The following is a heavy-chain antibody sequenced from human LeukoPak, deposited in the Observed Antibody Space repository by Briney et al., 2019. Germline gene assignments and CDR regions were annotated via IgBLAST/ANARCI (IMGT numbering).Heavy chain of an antibody. Sequence: SETLSLTCAVYGWSFNDYYWNWIRQPPGKGLEWIGEINARGDTNYNPSLKSRVTISVDTSKKQFSLRLTSMIAADTALYYCARGQVPAARGYNWFDPWGQGTLVAVSS. CDR3: ARGQVPAARGYNWFDP. J-gene: IGHJ5*02. D-gene: IGHD2-2*01. CDR1: GWSFNDYY. V-gene: IGHV4-34*01. CDR2: INARGDT.